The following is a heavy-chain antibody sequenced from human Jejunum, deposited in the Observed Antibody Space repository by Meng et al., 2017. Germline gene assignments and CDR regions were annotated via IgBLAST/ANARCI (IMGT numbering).Heavy chain of an antibody. CDR3: ARDWGDVRGGFDF. Sequence: QVQLPQSGPVLVKPPQTLSLTCAISGDSVSSNSAAWNWIRQSPSRGLEWLGRTYYRSKYYNDYALSVKSRITINPDTSKNQFSLQLNSVTPEDTAIYYCARDWGDVRGGFDFWGQGTLVTVSS. J-gene: IGHJ4*02. CDR2: TYYRSKYYN. D-gene: IGHD3-10*02. CDR1: GDSVSSNSAA. V-gene: IGHV6-1*01.